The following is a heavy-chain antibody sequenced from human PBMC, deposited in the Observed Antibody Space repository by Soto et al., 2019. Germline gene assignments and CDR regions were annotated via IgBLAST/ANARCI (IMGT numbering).Heavy chain of an antibody. Sequence: EVQLLESGGGLEQPGGSLRLSCAASGFTFDSFAMTWVRQAPGKGLEWVSAISASGGSTFYADSVKGRFTISRDSSKNTLYLQMNSLRAEDPAVYYCARGAVMPDSWGQGTLVTVSS. CDR3: ARGAVMPDS. CDR2: ISASGGST. V-gene: IGHV3-23*01. J-gene: IGHJ4*02. CDR1: GFTFDSFA. D-gene: IGHD3-16*01.